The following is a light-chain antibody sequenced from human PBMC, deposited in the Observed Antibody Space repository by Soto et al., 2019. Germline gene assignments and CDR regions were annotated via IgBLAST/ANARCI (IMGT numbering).Light chain of an antibody. Sequence: QSALTQPRSVSGSPGQSVTISCTGTSSDVGGYNYVSWYQQHPGKAPKLMIYDVSKRPSGVPDRFSGSKSGNTASLTISGLQAEDEPDYYCCSYAGSYTSWVFGGGTKLTVL. CDR3: CSYAGSYTSWV. CDR1: SSDVGGYNY. CDR2: DVS. J-gene: IGLJ3*02. V-gene: IGLV2-11*01.